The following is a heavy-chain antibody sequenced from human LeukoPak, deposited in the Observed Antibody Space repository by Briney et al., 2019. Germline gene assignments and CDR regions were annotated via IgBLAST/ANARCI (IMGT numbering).Heavy chain of an antibody. CDR2: IYSGGST. CDR3: AREIRQQPEGLGYFDY. D-gene: IGHD6-13*01. J-gene: IGHJ4*02. V-gene: IGHV3-66*01. CDR1: GFTVSSNY. Sequence: PGGSLRLSCAASGFTVSSNYMSWVRQAPGKGLEWVSVIYSGGSTYYADSVKGRFTISRDNSKNTLYLQMNSLRAEDTAVYYCAREIRQQPEGLGYFDYWGQGTLVTVSS.